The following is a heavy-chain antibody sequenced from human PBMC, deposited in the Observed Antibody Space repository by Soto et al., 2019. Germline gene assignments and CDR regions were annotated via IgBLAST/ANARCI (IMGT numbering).Heavy chain of an antibody. V-gene: IGHV4-31*03. Sequence: SETLSLTCTVSGGSISSGGYYWSWIRQHPGKGLEWIGYIYYSGSTYYNPSLKSRVTISVDTSKNQFSLKLSSVTAADTAVYYCAREGCSGFSCYFPYYYYGMDGRAQGTTVTGSS. CDR1: GGSISSGGYY. D-gene: IGHD2-15*01. CDR2: IYYSGST. CDR3: AREGCSGFSCYFPYYYYGMDG. J-gene: IGHJ6*02.